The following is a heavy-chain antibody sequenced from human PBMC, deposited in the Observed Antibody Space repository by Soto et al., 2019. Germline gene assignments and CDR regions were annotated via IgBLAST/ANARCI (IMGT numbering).Heavy chain of an antibody. J-gene: IGHJ4*02. D-gene: IGHD6-25*01. V-gene: IGHV1-18*01. Sequence: ASVKVSCKASGYTFTTYGISWVRQVPGQGLEWMGWISTYDGHTTYAQNFQGRVTMTTDTSTSTAYMDLRSLTSDDTAMYYCARGWSPAVLPDYWGQGTLVTVSS. CDR1: GYTFTTYG. CDR3: ARGWSPAVLPDY. CDR2: ISTYDGHT.